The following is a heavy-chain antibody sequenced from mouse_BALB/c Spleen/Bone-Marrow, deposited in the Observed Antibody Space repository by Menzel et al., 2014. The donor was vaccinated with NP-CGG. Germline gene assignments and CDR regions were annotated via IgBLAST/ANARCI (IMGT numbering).Heavy chain of an antibody. CDR1: GYTFTSYW. Sequence: VQLQQSGTVLARPGASVKMSCKASGYTFTSYWMHWVKQRPGQGLEWIGAIYPGNSDTSYNPKFKGKAKLTAVTSTSTAYMELSSLTNEDSAVYYCTRFLYGSSFYYAMDYWGQGTSVTVSS. J-gene: IGHJ4*01. CDR2: IYPGNSDT. V-gene: IGHV1-5*01. CDR3: TRFLYGSSFYYAMDY. D-gene: IGHD1-1*01.